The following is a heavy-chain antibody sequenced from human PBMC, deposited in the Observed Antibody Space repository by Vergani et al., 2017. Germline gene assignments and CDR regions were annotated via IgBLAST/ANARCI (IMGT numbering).Heavy chain of an antibody. Sequence: QVQVVQSGAEVKKSGASVKVSCKASGGTFSSYAISWVRQAPGQGLEWMGGIIPIFGTANYAQKFQGRVTITADESTSTAYMELSSLRSEDTAVYYWARSDYDSSGYDPFDYWGQGTLVTVSS. CDR1: GGTFSSYA. J-gene: IGHJ4*02. V-gene: IGHV1-69*01. D-gene: IGHD3-22*01. CDR3: ARSDYDSSGYDPFDY. CDR2: IIPIFGTA.